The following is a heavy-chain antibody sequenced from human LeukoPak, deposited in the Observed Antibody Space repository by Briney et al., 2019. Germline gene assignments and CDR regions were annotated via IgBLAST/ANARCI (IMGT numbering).Heavy chain of an antibody. CDR1: AFTFNIFG. CDR3: VKDSAADASFHFDY. D-gene: IGHD6-13*01. CDR2: LWGDGNTA. Sequence: PGRCLRLSCAAAAFTFNIFGTDWVRQVPGNGLDWVAALWGDGNTAHYADTVKSRFTITRDSSENTLDLQMNRLRSEDTAVYYYVKDSAADASFHFDYWGHGTLVTVSS. V-gene: IGHV3-33*06. J-gene: IGHJ4*03.